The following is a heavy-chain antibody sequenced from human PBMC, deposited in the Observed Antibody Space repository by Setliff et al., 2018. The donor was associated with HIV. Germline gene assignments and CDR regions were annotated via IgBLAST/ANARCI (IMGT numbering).Heavy chain of an antibody. CDR2: VDYTGRT. J-gene: IGHJ4*02. D-gene: IGHD2-21*02. Sequence: PSETLSLTCTVSGGSISTSNYYWGWVRQPPGKGLEWVGNVDYTGRTYYNPSLKSRVTISVDTSKNHFSLRLNPVTAADTAVYYCARQGNIVVVTSFDYWGQGTLVTVSS. CDR3: ARQGNIVVVTSFDY. V-gene: IGHV4-39*07. CDR1: GGSISTSNYY.